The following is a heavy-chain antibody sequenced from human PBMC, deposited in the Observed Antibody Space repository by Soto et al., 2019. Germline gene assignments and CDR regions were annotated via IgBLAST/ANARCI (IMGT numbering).Heavy chain of an antibody. Sequence: GGSLRLSCAASGFTFSNYAMSWVRQAPGKGLEWVSGISDSGSSTYYAASVRGRFSISRDNSKNTLYLQVNSLRVEDTAVYYCAKDLMTGTIRAEYFQHWGQGTLVTVSS. V-gene: IGHV3-23*01. J-gene: IGHJ1*01. CDR2: ISDSGSST. CDR1: GFTFSNYA. D-gene: IGHD1-7*01. CDR3: AKDLMTGTIRAEYFQH.